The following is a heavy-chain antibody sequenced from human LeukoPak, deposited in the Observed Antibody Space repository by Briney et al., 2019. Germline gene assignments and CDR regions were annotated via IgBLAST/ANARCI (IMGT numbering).Heavy chain of an antibody. D-gene: IGHD2-2*01. CDR3: AREEEGCSSTSCYHYFDY. CDR1: GGSISSYY. CDR2: IYYSGST. Sequence: SETLSLTCTVSGGSISSYYWSWIRQPLGKGLEWIGYIYYSGSTNYNPSLKSRVTISVDTSKNQFSLKLSSVTAADTAVYYCAREEEGCSSTSCYHYFDYWGQGTLVTVSS. J-gene: IGHJ4*02. V-gene: IGHV4-59*01.